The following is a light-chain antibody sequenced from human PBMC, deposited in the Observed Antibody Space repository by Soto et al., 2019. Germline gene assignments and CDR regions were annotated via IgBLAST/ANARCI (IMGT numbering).Light chain of an antibody. CDR3: RQYGRSPPFT. CDR1: QSVSSTY. V-gene: IGKV3-20*01. Sequence: IVLTQSPGTLSLSPGERATLSCRASQSVSSTYMAWYQQRPGQAPRLLIYGASSRATGIPDRFSGSGSGTDFTLTISRLEPEDFAVYFCRQYGRSPPFTFGQGTKVEIK. CDR2: GAS. J-gene: IGKJ2*01.